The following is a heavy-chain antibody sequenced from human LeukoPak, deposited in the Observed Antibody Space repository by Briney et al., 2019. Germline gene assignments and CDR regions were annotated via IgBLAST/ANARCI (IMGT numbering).Heavy chain of an antibody. CDR1: GYTFTSYG. CDR2: ISAYNGNT. D-gene: IGHD2-2*01. J-gene: IGHJ4*02. Sequence: ASVKVSCKASGYTFTSYGISWVRQAPGQGLEWMGWISAYNGNTNYAQKLQGRVTMTTDTSTSTAYTELRSLRSDDTAVYYCARADLAVPAALDYWGQGTLVTVSS. CDR3: ARADLAVPAALDY. V-gene: IGHV1-18*01.